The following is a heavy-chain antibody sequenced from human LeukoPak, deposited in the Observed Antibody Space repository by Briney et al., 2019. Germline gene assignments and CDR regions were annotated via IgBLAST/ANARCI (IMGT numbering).Heavy chain of an antibody. CDR1: GFTSDDYA. CDR2: ISWNSGSI. Sequence: GGSLRLSCAASGFTSDDYAMHWVRQAPGKGLEWVSGISWNSGSIGYADSVKGRFTISRDNAKNSLYLQMNSLRAEDTALYYCAKGDTAMVMAIDYWGQGTLVTVSS. V-gene: IGHV3-9*02. D-gene: IGHD5-18*01. CDR3: AKGDTAMVMAIDY. J-gene: IGHJ4*02.